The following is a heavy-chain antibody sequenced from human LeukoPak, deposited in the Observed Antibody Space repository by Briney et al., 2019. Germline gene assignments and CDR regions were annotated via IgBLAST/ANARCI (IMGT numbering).Heavy chain of an antibody. CDR3: ARVSGYGDCEDY. CDR2: IKQDGSER. V-gene: IGHV3-7*01. CDR1: GFTFSSYW. J-gene: IGHJ4*02. D-gene: IGHD4-17*01. Sequence: PGGSLRLSCEASGFTFSSYWMSWVRQAPGKGLEWVANIKQDGSERYHVDSVKGRFTISRDNAKNSLYLQMNGLRAEDTALYHCARVSGYGDCEDYWGQGTLVTVSS.